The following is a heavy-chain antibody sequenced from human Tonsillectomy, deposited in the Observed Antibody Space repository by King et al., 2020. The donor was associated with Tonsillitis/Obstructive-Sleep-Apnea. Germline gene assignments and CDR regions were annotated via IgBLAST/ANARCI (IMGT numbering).Heavy chain of an antibody. D-gene: IGHD3-9*01. Sequence: HVQLVESGGGVVQPGRSLRLSCAASGFTFRSYGMHWVRQAPGKGLEWVAVISYDGSNKYYADSVKGRFTISRDNSKNTLYLQMNSLRAEDTAVYYCAKGVQAGFDLLYLFDYWAQGTLVTVSS. CDR1: GFTFRSYG. V-gene: IGHV3-30*18. CDR2: ISYDGSNK. CDR3: AKGVQAGFDLLYLFDY. J-gene: IGHJ4*02.